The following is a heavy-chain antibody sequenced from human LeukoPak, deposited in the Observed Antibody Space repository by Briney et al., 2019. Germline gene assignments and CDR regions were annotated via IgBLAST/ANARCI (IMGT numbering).Heavy chain of an antibody. CDR3: AAQWGS. CDR1: GGSFSGYY. D-gene: IGHD7-27*01. V-gene: IGHV4-34*01. Sequence: SETLSLTCAVYGGSFSGYYWSWIRQPPGKGLEWIGEINHSGSTNYNPSLKSRVTISVDTSKNQFSLKLSSVTAADTAVYYCAAQWGSWGQGTLVTVSS. J-gene: IGHJ5*02. CDR2: INHSGST.